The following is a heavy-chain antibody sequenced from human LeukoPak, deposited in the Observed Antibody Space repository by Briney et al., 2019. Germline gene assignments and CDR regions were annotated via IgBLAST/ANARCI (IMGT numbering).Heavy chain of an antibody. J-gene: IGHJ4*02. Sequence: KPSETLSLTCTVSGGSISSYYWSWIRQPPGKGLEWIGYIYYSGSTNYNPSLKSRVTISVDTSKNQFSLKLSSVTAADTAVYYCARSGDSYGYSEMDYWGQGTLVTVSS. CDR2: IYYSGST. CDR1: GGSISSYY. D-gene: IGHD5-18*01. V-gene: IGHV4-59*01. CDR3: ARSGDSYGYSEMDY.